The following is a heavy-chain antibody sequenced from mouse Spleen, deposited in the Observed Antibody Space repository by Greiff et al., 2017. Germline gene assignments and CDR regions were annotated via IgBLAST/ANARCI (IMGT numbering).Heavy chain of an antibody. CDR1: GYSITSGYY. Sequence: ESGPGLVKPSQSLSLTCSVTGYSITSGYYWYWIRQFPGNKLEWMGYISYDGSNNYNPSLKNRISITRDTSKNQFFLKLNSVTTEDTATYYCARDDYYEYFDVWGAGTTVTVSS. CDR2: ISYDGSN. V-gene: IGHV3-6*01. D-gene: IGHD1-1*01. CDR3: ARDDYYEYFDV. J-gene: IGHJ1*01.